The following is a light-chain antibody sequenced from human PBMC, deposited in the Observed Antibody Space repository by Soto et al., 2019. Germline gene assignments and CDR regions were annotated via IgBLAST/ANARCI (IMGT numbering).Light chain of an antibody. J-gene: IGKJ1*01. CDR2: KAS. CDR1: QTISSW. CDR3: QQLNSYRT. V-gene: IGKV1-5*03. Sequence: DIQMTQSPSTLSGSVGDRVTITCRASQTISSWLAWYQQKPGKAPKLLIYKASTLKSGVPSRFSGSGSGTEFTLTISSLQPDDFATYYCQQLNSYRTFGQGTKVDIK.